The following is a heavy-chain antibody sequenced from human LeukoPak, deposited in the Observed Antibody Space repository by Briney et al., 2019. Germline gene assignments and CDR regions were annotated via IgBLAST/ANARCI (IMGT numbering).Heavy chain of an antibody. CDR2: IIPIFGTA. CDR1: GGTFSSYA. CDR3: ARRLRKTSDCSSTSCYGY. J-gene: IGHJ4*02. Sequence: ASVKVSCKASGGTFSSYAISWVRQAPGQGLEWMGGIIPIFGTANYAQKFQGSVTITADESTSTAYMELSSLRSEDTAVYYCARRLRKTSDCSSTSCYGYWGQGTLVTVSS. V-gene: IGHV1-69*01. D-gene: IGHD2-2*01.